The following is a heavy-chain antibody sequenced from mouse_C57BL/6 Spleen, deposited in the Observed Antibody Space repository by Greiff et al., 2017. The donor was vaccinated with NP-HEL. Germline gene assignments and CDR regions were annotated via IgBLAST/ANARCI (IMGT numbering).Heavy chain of an antibody. D-gene: IGHD1-1*01. CDR1: GYSFTDYN. J-gene: IGHJ1*03. CDR2: INPNYGTT. Sequence: EVHLVESGPELVKPGASVKISCKASGYSFTDYNMNWVKQSNGKSLEWIGVINPNYGTTSYNQKFKGKATLTVDQSSSTAYMQLNSLTSEDSAVYYCARGDYYGSSYDFDVWGTGTTVTVSS. V-gene: IGHV1-39*01. CDR3: ARGDYYGSSYDFDV.